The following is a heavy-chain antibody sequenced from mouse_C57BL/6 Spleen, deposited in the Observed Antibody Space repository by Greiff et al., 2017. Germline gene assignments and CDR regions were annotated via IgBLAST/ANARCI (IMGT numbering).Heavy chain of an antibody. CDR3: AKEGRTGRGYFDV. CDR2: IWRGGST. Sequence: VQLQQSGPGLVQPSQSLSITCTVSGFSLTSYGVHWVRQSPGKGLEWLGVIWRGGSTDYNAAFMSRLSITQDNSKSQVFFKMNSLQADDTAIYYCAKEGRTGRGYFDVWGTGTTVTVSS. J-gene: IGHJ1*03. D-gene: IGHD4-1*01. V-gene: IGHV2-5*01. CDR1: GFSLTSYG.